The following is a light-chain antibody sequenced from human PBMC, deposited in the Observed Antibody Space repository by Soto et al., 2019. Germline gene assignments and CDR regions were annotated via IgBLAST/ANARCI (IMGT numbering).Light chain of an antibody. CDR3: QQYSTYPWT. Sequence: DIQMTQSPSTLSASVGDRVTITCRASQSISSGVAWYQQKPGKAPKVLIFDASSLESGVPSRFSGSGSATEFTLTISSLQPDDFATYYCQQYSTYPWTFGQGTKVEIK. V-gene: IGKV1-5*01. CDR2: DAS. J-gene: IGKJ1*01. CDR1: QSISSG.